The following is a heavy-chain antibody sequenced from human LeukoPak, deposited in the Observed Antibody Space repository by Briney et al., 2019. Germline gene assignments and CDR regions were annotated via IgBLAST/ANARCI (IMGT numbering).Heavy chain of an antibody. J-gene: IGHJ4*02. D-gene: IGHD4/OR15-4a*01. V-gene: IGHV1-2*02. CDR3: ARGLGASPYIY. CDR1: GYTFTVYY. CDR2: INPKSGGT. Sequence: ASVKVSCKASGYTFTVYYMHWVRQAPGQGLEWMGWINPKSGGTNYAQKFQGTLTMTRDTSISTAYMELSRLRSDDTAVYYCARGLGASPYIYWGQGTLVTVSS.